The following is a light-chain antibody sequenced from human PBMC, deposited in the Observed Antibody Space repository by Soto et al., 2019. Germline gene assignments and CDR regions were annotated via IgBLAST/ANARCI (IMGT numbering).Light chain of an antibody. V-gene: IGKV1-5*01. CDR3: QHYNTYFPT. CDR2: DAS. CDR1: QSINTW. J-gene: IGKJ1*01. Sequence: DVQMTQSPSTLSASVGDRVTITCRASQSINTWLAWYQQKPGKAPKLLVYDASSLQSGVPSRFSGSGSGTDFTLTLSSLQPDDFATYYCQHYNTYFPTLGQGTKVQI.